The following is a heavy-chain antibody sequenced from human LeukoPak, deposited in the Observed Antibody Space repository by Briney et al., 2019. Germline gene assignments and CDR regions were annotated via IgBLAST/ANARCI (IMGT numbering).Heavy chain of an antibody. D-gene: IGHD3-16*02. J-gene: IGHJ4*02. V-gene: IGHV3-23*01. Sequence: GGSLRLSCAASGFTFSSYAMSWVHQAPGKGLEWVSAISSSGGSTYYADSVKGRFTISRDNSKNTLYLQMNSLRAEDTAVYYCAKDPVRLGELSLSLDYWGQGTLVTVSS. CDR2: ISSSGGST. CDR3: AKDPVRLGELSLSLDY. CDR1: GFTFSSYA.